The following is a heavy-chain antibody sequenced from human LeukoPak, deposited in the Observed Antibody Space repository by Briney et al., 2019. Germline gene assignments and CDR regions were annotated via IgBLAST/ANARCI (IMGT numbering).Heavy chain of an antibody. CDR3: ATQKGYSNYDFDY. V-gene: IGHV1-69*06. D-gene: IGHD4-11*01. CDR1: GGTFSSYA. Sequence: SVKVSCKASGGTFSSYAISWVRQAPGQGLEWMGGIIPIFGTANYAQKFQGRVTITADKSTSTAYMELSSLRSEDTAVYYCATQKGYSNYDFDYWGQGTLVTVSS. J-gene: IGHJ4*02. CDR2: IIPIFGTA.